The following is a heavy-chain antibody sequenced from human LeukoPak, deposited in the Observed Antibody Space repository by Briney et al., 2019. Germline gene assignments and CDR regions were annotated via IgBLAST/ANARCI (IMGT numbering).Heavy chain of an antibody. V-gene: IGHV4-31*03. CDR2: IYYSGST. Sequence: SETLSLTCTVSGGSISSGGYYWSWIRQHPGKGLEWIGYIYYSGSTYYNPSLKSRVTISVDTSKNQFSLKLSSVTAADTAVYYCARHGRGAYWYFDLWGRGTLVTVSS. J-gene: IGHJ2*01. CDR3: ARHGRGAYWYFDL. D-gene: IGHD2-15*01. CDR1: GGSISSGGYY.